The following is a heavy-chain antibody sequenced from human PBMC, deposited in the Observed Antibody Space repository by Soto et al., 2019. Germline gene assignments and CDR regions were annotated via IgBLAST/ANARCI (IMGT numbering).Heavy chain of an antibody. CDR2: TRHDGSNT. J-gene: IGHJ4*02. CDR3: VRDGVGATTYFGYFDY. D-gene: IGHD1-26*01. CDR1: GFNFGGYG. Sequence: QVQLVESGGGVVQPGRSLRLSCAASGFNFGGYGMHWVRRAPGKGLGGGAITRHDGSNTYYADSVRGRFTISRDNSKNTLYLQMNSLTVEDTAVYYCVRDGVGATTYFGYFDYWGQGTLITVSS. V-gene: IGHV3-33*01.